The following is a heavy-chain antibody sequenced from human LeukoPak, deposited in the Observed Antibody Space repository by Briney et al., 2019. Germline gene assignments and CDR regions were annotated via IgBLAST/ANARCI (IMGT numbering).Heavy chain of an antibody. D-gene: IGHD3-10*01. Sequence: SETLSLTCAVYGGSFSGYYWSWIRQPPGKGLEWIGYIYYSGSTNYNPSLKSRVTISVDTSKNQFSLKLSSVTAADTAVYYCARHVVRGVIYDYWGQGTLVTVSS. V-gene: IGHV4-59*08. J-gene: IGHJ4*02. CDR1: GGSFSGYY. CDR3: ARHVVRGVIYDY. CDR2: IYYSGST.